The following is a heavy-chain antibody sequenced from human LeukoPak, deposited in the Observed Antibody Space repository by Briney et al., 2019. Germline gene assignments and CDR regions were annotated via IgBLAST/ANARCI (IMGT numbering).Heavy chain of an antibody. CDR2: ISNDGSNK. CDR1: GFTFSSYA. CDR3: ARAPLGGIVVVPAATVDY. V-gene: IGHV3-30-3*01. Sequence: GRSLRLSCAASGFTFSSYAMHWVRQAPGKGLEWVAVISNDGSNKSYADSVKGRFTISRDNFKNTLYLQMNSLRAEDTAVYYCARAPLGGIVVVPAATVDYWGQGTLVTVSS. J-gene: IGHJ4*02. D-gene: IGHD2-2*01.